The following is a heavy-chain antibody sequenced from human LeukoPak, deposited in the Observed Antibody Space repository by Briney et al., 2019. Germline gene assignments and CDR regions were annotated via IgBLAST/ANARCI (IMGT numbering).Heavy chain of an antibody. D-gene: IGHD6-19*01. CDR3: AKDRDSGWAGPSL. V-gene: IGHV3-48*01. CDR2: ISSSSSTI. J-gene: IGHJ4*02. CDR1: GFTFSSYS. Sequence: PGGSLRLSCAASGFTFSSYSMNWVRQAPGKGLEWVSYISSSSSTIYYADSVKGRFTISRDNSKNTLYLQMNSLRAEDTAVYYCAKDRDSGWAGPSLWGQGTLVTVSS.